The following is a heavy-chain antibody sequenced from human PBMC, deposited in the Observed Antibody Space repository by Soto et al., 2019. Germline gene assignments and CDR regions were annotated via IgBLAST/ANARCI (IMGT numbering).Heavy chain of an antibody. Sequence: ASVKVSCKTSGYTFIGYYIHWVRQAPGQGLEWVGWINPNSGATNYAQKLQGRVTMTRDRSISTAYMELSRLRSDDTAVYYCARDLVSTIGDFDYWGQGTQVTVSS. CDR2: INPNSGAT. CDR3: ARDLVSTIGDFDY. V-gene: IGHV1-2*02. J-gene: IGHJ4*02. CDR1: GYTFIGYY. D-gene: IGHD5-12*01.